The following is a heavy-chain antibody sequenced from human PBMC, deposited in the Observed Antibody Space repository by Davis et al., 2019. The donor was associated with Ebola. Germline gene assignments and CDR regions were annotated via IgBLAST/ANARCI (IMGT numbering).Heavy chain of an antibody. CDR1: GYSITNAYY. J-gene: IGHJ6*02. V-gene: IGHV4-38-2*02. D-gene: IGHD5-18*01. CDR2: IYHSGST. CDR3: ARDSRDRRGYSYANGPYGFDV. Sequence: MPSETLSLTCTVSGYSITNAYYWAWIRQPPGKGLEWIGSIYHSGSTYYSPSLKSRVTISVDTSKNQFSLNLNSVTAADTAVYYCARDSRDRRGYSYANGPYGFDVWGQGTTVTVSS.